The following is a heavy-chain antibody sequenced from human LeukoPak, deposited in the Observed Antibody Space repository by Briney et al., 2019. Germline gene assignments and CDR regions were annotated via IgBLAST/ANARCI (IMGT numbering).Heavy chain of an antibody. J-gene: IGHJ6*02. CDR1: GGSINSYY. Sequence: SETLSLTCIVSGGSINSYYWSWIRQPPGKGLEWIGHINYNGGTKYNPSLKSRVTISVDTPKNQFSLKLSSVTAADTAVYYCARYYYDSSGYSHGMDVWGQGTTVTVSS. CDR2: INYNGGT. CDR3: ARYYYDSSGYSHGMDV. D-gene: IGHD3-22*01. V-gene: IGHV4-59*08.